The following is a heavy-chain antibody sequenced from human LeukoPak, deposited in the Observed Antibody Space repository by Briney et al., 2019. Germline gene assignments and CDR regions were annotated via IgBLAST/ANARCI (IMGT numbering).Heavy chain of an antibody. D-gene: IGHD3-22*01. J-gene: IGHJ3*02. V-gene: IGHV4-38-2*02. CDR1: RYSISSDYH. Sequence: SETLSLTCTVSRYSISSDYHWGWIRQPPGKGLEWIGSISHSGNTYYNPSLKSRVTTSLDTSKNQFSLRLSSVTAADTAVYYCAKQWLRNAFDIRGQGTMVTVSS. CDR3: AKQWLRNAFDI. CDR2: ISHSGNT.